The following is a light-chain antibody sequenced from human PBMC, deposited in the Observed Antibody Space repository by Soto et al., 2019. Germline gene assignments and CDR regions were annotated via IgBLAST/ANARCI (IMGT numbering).Light chain of an antibody. V-gene: IGLV1-44*01. CDR3: AAWDDTLKRYV. Sequence: QSVLTQPPSASETPGQTVSISCSGSNSNIASNTVNWYQHLPGTAPKLLIYYNNQRPSGVPDRFSGSKSGTSASLAISGLXSEDESDYYCAAWDDTLKRYVFGTGTKVTLL. CDR1: NSNIASNT. CDR2: YNN. J-gene: IGLJ1*01.